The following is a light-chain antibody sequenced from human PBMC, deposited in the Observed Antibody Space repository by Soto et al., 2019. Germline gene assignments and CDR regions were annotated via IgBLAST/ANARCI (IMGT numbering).Light chain of an antibody. J-gene: IGKJ4*01. CDR3: QHLNTYPVT. CDR2: AAS. V-gene: IGKV1-9*01. Sequence: IQLTQSPSSLSASVGDSVTITCRASQGISRYLSWYQQKPGRAPKLLISAASTLQSGVPARFSGSGSGTDFTLSITSLQPEDFANYYCQHLNTYPVTFGGGTKVEIK. CDR1: QGISRY.